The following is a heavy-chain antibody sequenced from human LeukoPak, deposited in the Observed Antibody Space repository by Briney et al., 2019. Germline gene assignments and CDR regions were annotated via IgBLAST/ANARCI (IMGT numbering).Heavy chain of an antibody. D-gene: IGHD2-15*01. CDR3: ARDPLVVVAATLDY. CDR1: GFTFSTYN. V-gene: IGHV3-48*02. J-gene: IGHJ4*02. CDR2: ITRSSTTI. Sequence: GSLRLSCAASGFTFSTYNMNWVRQAPGKGLEWISFITRSSTTIYYADSVKGRFTVSRDNAKNSLYLQMNSLRDDDTAVYYCARDPLVVVAATLDYWGQGTLVTVSS.